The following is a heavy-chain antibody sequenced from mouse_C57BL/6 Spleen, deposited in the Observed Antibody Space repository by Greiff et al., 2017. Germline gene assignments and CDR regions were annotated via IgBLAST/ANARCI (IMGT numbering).Heavy chain of an antibody. CDR2: ISDGGSYT. J-gene: IGHJ4*01. V-gene: IGHV5-4*01. Sequence: EVQLVESGGGLVKPGGSLKLSCAASGFTFNNYALSWVRQTPEKRLEWVANISDGGSYTYYPDNLKGRVTISRDNAKNNLYLQMSHLKSEDTALYYCAREDSYNSPYYAMDYWGQGTSVTVSS. CDR1: GFTFNNYA. D-gene: IGHD1-3*01. CDR3: AREDSYNSPYYAMDY.